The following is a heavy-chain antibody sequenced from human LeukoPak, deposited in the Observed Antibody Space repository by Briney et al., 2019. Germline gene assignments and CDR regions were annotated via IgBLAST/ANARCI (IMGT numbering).Heavy chain of an antibody. Sequence: PGGSLRPSCAASGFAFSNFDMNWVRQAPGKGLEWVSCISSSSTYIYYADSVKGRFTISRDNAKNSLFLQVNSLSAEDTAVYYCARDSDYYGSGMAWGQGTLVTVSS. CDR1: GFAFSNFD. CDR2: ISSSSTYI. D-gene: IGHD3-10*01. CDR3: ARDSDYYGSGMA. V-gene: IGHV3-21*01. J-gene: IGHJ5*02.